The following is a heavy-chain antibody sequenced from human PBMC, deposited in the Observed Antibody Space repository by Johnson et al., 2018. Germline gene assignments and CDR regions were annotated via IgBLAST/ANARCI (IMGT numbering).Heavy chain of an antibody. CDR3: ATVDYDDNSGGVDAFDI. CDR2: ISYDGSNK. D-gene: IGHD3-22*01. Sequence: QVQLVESGGGVVQPGRSLRLSCAASGFTFSRFAIHWVRQAPGKGLEWVAVISYDGSNKYYADSVKGRFTLSTDNSENTLYLQLNSLRAEDTAVYYCATVDYDDNSGGVDAFDIGGQGTMVTVSS. V-gene: IGHV3-30-3*01. CDR1: GFTFSRFA. J-gene: IGHJ3*02.